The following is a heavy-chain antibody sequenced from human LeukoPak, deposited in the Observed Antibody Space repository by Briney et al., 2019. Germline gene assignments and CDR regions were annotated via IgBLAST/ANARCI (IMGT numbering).Heavy chain of an antibody. Sequence: PGGSLRLSCAASGFTFSNYWMNWVRQAPGKGLEWVANIKQDGSEIFYVDSVKGRFTISRDNAKNSLYLQMYSLRAEDTAVYYCAGGGDSKSYFGYFDYWAQGTLVTVSS. CDR1: GFTFSNYW. CDR2: IKQDGSEI. J-gene: IGHJ4*02. D-gene: IGHD1-26*01. CDR3: AGGGDSKSYFGYFDY. V-gene: IGHV3-7*01.